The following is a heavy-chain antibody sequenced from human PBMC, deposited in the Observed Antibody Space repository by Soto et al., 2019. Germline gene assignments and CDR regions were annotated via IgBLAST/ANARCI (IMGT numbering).Heavy chain of an antibody. CDR1: GFTFSSYG. Sequence: QVQLVESGGGVVQPGRSLRLSCAASGFTFSSYGMHWVRQAPGKGLEWVAVISYDGSNKYYADSVKGRFTISRDNSKNTLHLQMNSLRAEDTAVYYCAKGQHPGYWGQGTLVTVSS. J-gene: IGHJ4*02. D-gene: IGHD5-18*01. V-gene: IGHV3-30*18. CDR2: ISYDGSNK. CDR3: AKGQHPGY.